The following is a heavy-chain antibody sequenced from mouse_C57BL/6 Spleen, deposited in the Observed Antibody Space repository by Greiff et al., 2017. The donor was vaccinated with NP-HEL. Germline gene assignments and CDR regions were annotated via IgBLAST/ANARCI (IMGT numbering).Heavy chain of an antibody. V-gene: IGHV1-4*01. CDR2: INPSSGYT. J-gene: IGHJ4*01. CDR1: GYTFTSYT. Sequence: VQLQQSGADLARPGASVKMSCKASGYTFTSYTMHWVKQRPGQGLEWIGYINPSSGYTKYNQKFKDKATLTADKSSSTAYMQLSSLTPEDSAVYDCARGEMTVVATGYYAMDYWGQVTSVTVAS. CDR3: ARGEMTVVATGYYAMDY. D-gene: IGHD1-1*01.